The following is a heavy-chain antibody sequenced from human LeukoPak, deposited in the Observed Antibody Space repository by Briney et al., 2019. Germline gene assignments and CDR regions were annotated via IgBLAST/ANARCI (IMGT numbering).Heavy chain of an antibody. CDR2: IYYSRST. Sequence: SETLSLTCTVSGDSISSGRYYWSWIRQPPGKGLEWIGYIYYSRSTNYNPSLNSRVTISVDTSKNQFSLKLSSVTAADTAVYYCARLMTAVTNFDLWGRGTLVTVSS. CDR3: ARLMTAVTNFDL. J-gene: IGHJ2*01. D-gene: IGHD4-17*01. CDR1: GDSISSGRYY. V-gene: IGHV4-61*01.